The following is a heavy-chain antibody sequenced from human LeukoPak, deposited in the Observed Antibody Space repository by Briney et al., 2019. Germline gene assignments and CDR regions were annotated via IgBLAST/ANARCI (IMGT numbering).Heavy chain of an antibody. D-gene: IGHD3-10*01. CDR3: AKESGRYYGSGFCDY. CDR2: ISGGGGST. Sequence: GGSLRLSCAASGFTFSSYAMSWVRQAPGKGLEWVSGISGGGGSTYYADSVKGRFIISRDNSKNTLYLQMNSLRADDTAVYYCAKESGRYYGSGFCDYWGQGTLVTVSS. J-gene: IGHJ4*02. CDR1: GFTFSSYA. V-gene: IGHV3-23*01.